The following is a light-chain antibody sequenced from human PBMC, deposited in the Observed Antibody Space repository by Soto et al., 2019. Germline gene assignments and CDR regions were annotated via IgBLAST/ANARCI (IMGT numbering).Light chain of an antibody. Sequence: EIVMSQSPAALSVSPGERITLSFRASQSITTSLAWYQQKPGQAPRLLIYGASTRATNIPARFSGSGSGTDFSLTISSLQSEDYSVYFCQQSSHWPTFGQGTKVDIK. J-gene: IGKJ1*01. CDR3: QQSSHWPT. CDR2: GAS. V-gene: IGKV3-15*01. CDR1: QSITTS.